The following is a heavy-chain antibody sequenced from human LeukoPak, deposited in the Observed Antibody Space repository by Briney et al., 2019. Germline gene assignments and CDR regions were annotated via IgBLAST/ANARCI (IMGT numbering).Heavy chain of an antibody. V-gene: IGHV3-23*01. CDR1: GFTFSSYA. Sequence: GGSLRLSCAASGFTFSSYAMSWVRQAPGKGLEWVSAISGSGGSTYYADSVKGRFTISRDNSKNTLYLQMNSLRAEDTAVYYCASPLNGHDYSNSGFDYWGQGTLVTVSS. D-gene: IGHD4-11*01. CDR3: ASPLNGHDYSNSGFDY. J-gene: IGHJ4*02. CDR2: ISGSGGST.